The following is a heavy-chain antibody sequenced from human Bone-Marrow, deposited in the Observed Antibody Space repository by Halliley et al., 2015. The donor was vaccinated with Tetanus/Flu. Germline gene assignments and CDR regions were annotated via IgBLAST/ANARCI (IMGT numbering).Heavy chain of an antibody. CDR2: IKEDGSDK. V-gene: IGHV3-7*03. D-gene: IGHD6-25*01. Sequence: QLVQSGGGLVQPGGSLRLSCAASGLTVGGFSMSWVRQAPGKGLEWVAKIKEDGSDKTYVDSVKGRFTISRDNDNHSLGLLMNNLRVDDTAVYYCVRDPLAAYYGMDVWGQGTTVIVSS. CDR1: GLTVGGFS. J-gene: IGHJ6*02. CDR3: VRDPLAAYYGMDV.